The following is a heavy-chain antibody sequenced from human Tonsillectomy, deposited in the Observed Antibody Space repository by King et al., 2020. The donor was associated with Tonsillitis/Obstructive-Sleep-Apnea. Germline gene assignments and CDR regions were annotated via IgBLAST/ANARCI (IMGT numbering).Heavy chain of an antibody. CDR2: ISGSVGST. CDR1: GFTFSSYA. J-gene: IGHJ5*02. D-gene: IGHD3-10*01. CDR3: AKGTFNGSGNWFDP. V-gene: IGHV3-23*04. Sequence: QLVQSGGGLVQPGGSLRLSCAASGFTFSSYAMNWVRQAPGKGLEWVSAISGSVGSTYYADSVKGRFTISRDTSKNTLYLQMNSLRAEDTAVYYCAKGTFNGSGNWFDPWGQGILVTVSS.